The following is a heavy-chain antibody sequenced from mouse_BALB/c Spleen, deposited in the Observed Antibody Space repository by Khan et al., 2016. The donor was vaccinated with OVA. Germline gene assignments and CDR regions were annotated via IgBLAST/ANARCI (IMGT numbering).Heavy chain of an antibody. CDR1: GFSSTGYG. V-gene: IGHV2-6-7*01. D-gene: IGHD2-10*01. CDR3: ARAYYGNYREAMDY. CDR2: IWGDGST. Sequence: QVQLKQSGPGLVAPSQSLSITCTVSGFSSTGYGVNWVRQPPGKGLEWLGMIWGDGSTDYNSALKSRLSISKDNSKSQVFLKMNSLQTDDTARYYCARAYYGNYREAMDYWGQGTSVTVSS. J-gene: IGHJ4*01.